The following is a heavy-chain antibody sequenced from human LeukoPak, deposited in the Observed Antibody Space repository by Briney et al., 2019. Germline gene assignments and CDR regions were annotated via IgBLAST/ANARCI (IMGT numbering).Heavy chain of an antibody. CDR3: ARDFSSGSI. CDR1: GFPFSSYA. Sequence: GGSLRLSCAASGFPFSSYAMSWVRQAPGKGLEWVSSITPSSSYIYYATSVKGRFTISRDNAKNSLYLQMNSLRAEDTAVYYCARDFSSGSIWGQGTMVTVSS. V-gene: IGHV3-21*01. J-gene: IGHJ3*02. D-gene: IGHD6-25*01. CDR2: ITPSSSYI.